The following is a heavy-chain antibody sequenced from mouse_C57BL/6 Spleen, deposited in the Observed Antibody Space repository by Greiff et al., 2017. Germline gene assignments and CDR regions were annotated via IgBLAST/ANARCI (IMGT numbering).Heavy chain of an antibody. J-gene: IGHJ3*01. CDR2: IHPNSGST. CDR3: ARFRTGTGFAY. V-gene: IGHV1-64*01. D-gene: IGHD4-1*01. CDR1: GYTFTSYW. Sequence: QVQLQQPGAELVKPGASVKLSCKASGYTFTSYWMHWVKQRPGQGLEWIGMIHPNSGSTNYNEKFKSKATLTVDKSSSTAYMQLSSLTSEDSAVYYCARFRTGTGFAYWGQGTLVTVSA.